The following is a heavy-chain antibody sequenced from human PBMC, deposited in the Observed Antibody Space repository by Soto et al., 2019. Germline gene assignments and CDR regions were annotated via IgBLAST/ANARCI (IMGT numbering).Heavy chain of an antibody. CDR2: IYPSVSS. CDR1: GFAISRGYY. V-gene: IGHV4-38-2*02. Sequence: SETLSLTCNVSGFAISRGYYWSWVRQPPGKGLEWIGSIYPSVSSYHNPSLESRLTLSIDTSKNQFTLKLASVTAADTALYYCAREKVGTTFFDNWGQGTQVNVSS. CDR3: AREKVGTTFFDN. J-gene: IGHJ4*02. D-gene: IGHD1-1*01.